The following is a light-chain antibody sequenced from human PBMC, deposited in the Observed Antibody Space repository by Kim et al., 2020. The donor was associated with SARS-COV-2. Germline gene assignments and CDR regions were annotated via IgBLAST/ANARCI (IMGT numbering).Light chain of an antibody. CDR3: QTWGTGNWV. CDR2: LNSDGSH. Sequence: QLVLTQSPSASASLGASVKLTCTLSSGHSSYAIAWHQQQTEKGPRYLMKLNSDGSHSKGDGIPDRFSGSSSGAERYLTISSLQSEDEADYYCQTWGTGNWVFGGGTQLTVL. J-gene: IGLJ3*02. CDR1: SGHSSYA. V-gene: IGLV4-69*01.